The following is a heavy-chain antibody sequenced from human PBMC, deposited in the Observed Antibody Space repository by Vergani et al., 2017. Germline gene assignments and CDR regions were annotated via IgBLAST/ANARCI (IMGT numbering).Heavy chain of an antibody. CDR3: ATIGYRRWGYYFDY. J-gene: IGHJ4*02. CDR1: GDSISSNNC. CDR2: ICHTEDT. D-gene: IGHD2-2*02. Sequence: QVQMQESGPGLVKTSETLSLTCSASGDSISSNNCWTWVRQPPGKGLEWIGEICHTEDTKYSPSLKSRVTVSVDESRNLFSLRLNSVTAADTAVYYCATIGYRRWGYYFDYWGQGILVTVSS. V-gene: IGHV4-4*02.